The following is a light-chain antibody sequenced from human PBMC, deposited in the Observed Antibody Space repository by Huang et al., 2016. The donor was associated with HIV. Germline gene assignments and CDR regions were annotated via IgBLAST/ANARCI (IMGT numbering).Light chain of an antibody. V-gene: IGKV3-15*01. CDR3: EQYDVWPLT. CDR1: QNVNTN. J-gene: IGKJ4*01. CDR2: GAS. Sequence: IVLTQSPATLSLSPGERATLSCRASQNVNTNLAWYQQKPGKPPRLLIYGASTRATGIPAKFSGSGSGTEFTLTISSLQSEDFAVFYCEQYDVWPLTFGGGTKVEIK.